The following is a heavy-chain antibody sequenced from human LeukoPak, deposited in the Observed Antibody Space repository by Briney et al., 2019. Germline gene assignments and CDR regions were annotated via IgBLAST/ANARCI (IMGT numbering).Heavy chain of an antibody. CDR2: ISGSGGST. Sequence: GGSLRLSCAASGFTFSSYAVSWVRQAPGKGLEWVSAISGSGGSTYYADSVKGRFTISRDNSKNTLYLQMNSLRAEDTAVYYCAKSRGVTMIVVVPFDYWGQGTLVTVSS. CDR1: GFTFSSYA. D-gene: IGHD3-22*01. V-gene: IGHV3-23*01. J-gene: IGHJ4*02. CDR3: AKSRGVTMIVVVPFDY.